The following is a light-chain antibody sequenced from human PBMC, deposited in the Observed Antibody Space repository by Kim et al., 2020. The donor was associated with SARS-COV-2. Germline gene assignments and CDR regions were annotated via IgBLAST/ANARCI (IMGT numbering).Light chain of an antibody. J-gene: IGKJ4*01. CDR3: QQYERSHHIT. V-gene: IGKV3-20*01. CDR1: QSVGRSF. CDR2: GSS. Sequence: EIVLTQSPGSVSLSPGERATLSCRASQSVGRSFLAWYRQKPGQAPTLLIYGSSIRATGVPDRFSASGSGTDFILTISRVEPEDSAVYYCQQYERSHHITFGGGTKVDIK.